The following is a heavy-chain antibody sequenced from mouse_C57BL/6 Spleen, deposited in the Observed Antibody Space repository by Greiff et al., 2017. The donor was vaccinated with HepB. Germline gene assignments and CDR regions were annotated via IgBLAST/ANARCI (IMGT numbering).Heavy chain of an antibody. CDR2: INPSNGGT. Sequence: VQLQQSGTELVKPGASVKLSCKASGYTFTSYWMHWVKQRPGQGLEWIGNINPSNGGTNYNEKFKSKATLTVDKSSSTAYMQLSSLTSEDSAVYYCARDITTLVAPTYAMDYWGQGTSVTVSS. CDR1: GYTFTSYW. J-gene: IGHJ4*01. CDR3: ARDITTLVAPTYAMDY. V-gene: IGHV1-53*01. D-gene: IGHD1-1*01.